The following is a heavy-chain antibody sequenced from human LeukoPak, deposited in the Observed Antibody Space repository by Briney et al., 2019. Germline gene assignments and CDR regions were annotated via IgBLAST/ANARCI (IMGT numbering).Heavy chain of an antibody. D-gene: IGHD6-13*01. CDR2: FSRSGPDT. V-gene: IGHV3-23*01. Sequence: GGSLRLSCAASGFTFGSSAMSWVRQAPGRGPEWVSTFSRSGPDTYYADSVKGRFTIFRDNSKNTLYLQMNSLRAEDTAVYYCAKGSLGSWYYFDYWGQGTLVTVSS. CDR1: GFTFGSSA. CDR3: AKGSLGSWYYFDY. J-gene: IGHJ4*02.